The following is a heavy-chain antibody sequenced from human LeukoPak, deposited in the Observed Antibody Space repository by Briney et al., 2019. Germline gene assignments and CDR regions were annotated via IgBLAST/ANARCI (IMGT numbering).Heavy chain of an antibody. V-gene: IGHV1-18*01. Sequence: GASVKVSCKASGGTFSSYAISWVRQAPGQGLEWMGWISANNGDTDYPPKLQDRVTMTTDTYTSTAYMELSSLRSEDTAVYYCASGDGYNSDYWGQGTLVTVSS. D-gene: IGHD5-24*01. CDR3: ASGDGYNSDY. CDR1: GGTFSSYA. J-gene: IGHJ4*02. CDR2: ISANNGDT.